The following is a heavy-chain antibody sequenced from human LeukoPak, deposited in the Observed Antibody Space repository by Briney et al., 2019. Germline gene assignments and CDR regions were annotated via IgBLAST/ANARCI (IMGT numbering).Heavy chain of an antibody. CDR1: GYTFTSYA. V-gene: IGHV1-3*01. Sequence: GASVKVSCKASGYTFTSYAMHWVRQAPGQRLEWMGWINAGNGNTKYSQKFQGRVTITRDTSANTAYMELSSLRSEDTALYYCARKDYFGSGVYFFDYWGQGTLVTVSS. CDR2: INAGNGNT. J-gene: IGHJ4*02. CDR3: ARKDYFGSGVYFFDY. D-gene: IGHD3-10*01.